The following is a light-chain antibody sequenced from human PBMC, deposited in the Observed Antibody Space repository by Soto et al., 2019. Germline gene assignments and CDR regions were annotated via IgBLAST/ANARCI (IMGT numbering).Light chain of an antibody. J-gene: IGKJ1*01. CDR2: KAS. Sequence: DIQMTQSPSILSASVGDRVTITCRASQSIRSWLAWYQQKPGKAPNLLIYKASSLESGVPSRFSGSGSGTEFTLTISSLQPDDFATYYCQQYNTFSPTFGQGTKVDIK. CDR1: QSIRSW. CDR3: QQYNTFSPT. V-gene: IGKV1-5*03.